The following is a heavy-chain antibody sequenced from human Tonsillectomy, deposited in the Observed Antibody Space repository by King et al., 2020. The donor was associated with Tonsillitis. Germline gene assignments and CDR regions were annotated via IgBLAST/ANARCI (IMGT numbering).Heavy chain of an antibody. CDR1: GFTLNTNW. J-gene: IGHJ4*02. Sequence: QLVESGGGLVQPGGSLRLSCGASGFTLNTNWMGWVRQAPGKGLEWLANIKQDGSETYNVDSVKGRFTISRDNAKNSQYLQMNSLRVDDTAVYYCVRGPNYGDRSDYFDFWGQGTLVTVSS. V-gene: IGHV3-7*04. CDR2: IKQDGSET. CDR3: VRGPNYGDRSDYFDF. D-gene: IGHD4/OR15-4a*01.